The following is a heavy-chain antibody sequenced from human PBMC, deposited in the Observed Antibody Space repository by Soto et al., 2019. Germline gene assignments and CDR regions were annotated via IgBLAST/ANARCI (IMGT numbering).Heavy chain of an antibody. D-gene: IGHD3-3*01. CDR3: VYSLARDPRAYDSYY. V-gene: IGHV3-21*01. Sequence: GGSLRLSCAASGFTFSSYSMNWVRQAPGKGLEWVSSISSSSSYIYYADSVKGRFTISRDNAKNSLYLQMNSLRAEDTAVYYCVYSLARDPRAYDSYYWGQGTLVTVSS. CDR1: GFTFSSYS. CDR2: ISSSSSYI. J-gene: IGHJ4*02.